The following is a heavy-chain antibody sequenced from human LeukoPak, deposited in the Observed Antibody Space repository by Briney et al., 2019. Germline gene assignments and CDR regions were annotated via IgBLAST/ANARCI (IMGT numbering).Heavy chain of an antibody. CDR3: ARGQGLSGVADL. V-gene: IGHV5-51*01. CDR1: GYIFTDFW. J-gene: IGHJ5*02. D-gene: IGHD5-12*01. Sequence: GESLKISCKGSGYIFTDFWIGWVRQMPGKGLEWMGVIYPRDSDTRYSPSFRGQVTISVDKSINTAYLQRSALEASDTAMHYCARGQGLSGVADLWGPGTLITVSS. CDR2: IYPRDSDT.